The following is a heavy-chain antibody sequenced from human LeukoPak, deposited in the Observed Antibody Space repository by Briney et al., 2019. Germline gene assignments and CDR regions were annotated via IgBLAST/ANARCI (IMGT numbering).Heavy chain of an antibody. CDR3: ARRRYNYGFDS. CDR1: GDSISSSNW. J-gene: IGHJ4*02. CDR2: IYHSGST. V-gene: IGHV4/OR15-8*01. D-gene: IGHD5-18*01. Sequence: SETLSLTCDVSGDSISSSNWWNWVRQPPGKGLEWIGGIYHSGSTNYNPSLKSRVTMSVDKSKNQFSLKLSSVTAADTAVFYCARRRYNYGFDSWGQGTLVTVSS.